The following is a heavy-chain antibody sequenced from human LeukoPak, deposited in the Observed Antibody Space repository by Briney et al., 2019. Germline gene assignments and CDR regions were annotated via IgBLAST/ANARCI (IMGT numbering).Heavy chain of an antibody. Sequence: GGSLRLSCAASGFTFSTYSMNWVRQAPGKGLEWISYIRSTTGGTYYADTVKGRFTISRDNAKNSLYLQMNSLRAEDTAVYYCARAYYDSSGYSYYFDYWGQGTLVTVSS. CDR2: IRSTTGGT. V-gene: IGHV3-48*01. CDR1: GFTFSTYS. J-gene: IGHJ4*02. D-gene: IGHD3-22*01. CDR3: ARAYYDSSGYSYYFDY.